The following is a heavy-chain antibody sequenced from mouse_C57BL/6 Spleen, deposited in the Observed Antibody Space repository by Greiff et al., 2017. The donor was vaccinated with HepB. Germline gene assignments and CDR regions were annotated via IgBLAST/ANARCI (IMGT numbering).Heavy chain of an antibody. Sequence: DVKLVESGEGLVKPGGSLKLSCAASGFTFSSYAMSWVRQTPEKRLEWVAYISSGGDYIYYADTVKGRFPISRDNARNTLYLQMSSLKSEDTAMYYCTRDRDSSGFFAYWGQGTLVTVSA. CDR1: GFTFSSYA. CDR2: ISSGGDYI. D-gene: IGHD3-2*02. CDR3: TRDRDSSGFFAY. V-gene: IGHV5-9-1*02. J-gene: IGHJ3*01.